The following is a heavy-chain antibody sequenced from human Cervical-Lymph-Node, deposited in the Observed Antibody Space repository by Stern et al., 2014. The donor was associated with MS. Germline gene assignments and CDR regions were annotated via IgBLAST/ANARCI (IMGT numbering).Heavy chain of an antibody. J-gene: IGHJ4*02. CDR3: ARDTSSPERSDW. V-gene: IGHV3-53*01. CDR1: GFTVSRDS. D-gene: IGHD1-1*01. CDR2: ITNVGST. Sequence: EVQLGQSGGGVIQPGGSLRLSCTASGFTVSRDSMTCVRQAPGQGRGLVSFITNVGSTFYTDSVKGRFTIARDDSKNTVYLHMTSLRAEDTAMYYCARDTSSPERSDWWGQGTLVTVSS.